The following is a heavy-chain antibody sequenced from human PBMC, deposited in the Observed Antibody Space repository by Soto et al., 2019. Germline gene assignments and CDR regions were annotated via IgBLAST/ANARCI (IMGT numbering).Heavy chain of an antibody. D-gene: IGHD3-10*01. CDR3: AKGHRYYGSGTYYFDY. CDR1: GFTFSTYA. V-gene: IGHV3-23*01. Sequence: EVQLLESGGGLVQPGGSLRLSCAASGFTFSTYAITWVRQAPGKGLEWVSAISAGGGSTYYADSVKGRFTISRDNSKYPLYLQMNSLRAEDTAVYYCAKGHRYYGSGTYYFDYWGQGTLVTVSS. J-gene: IGHJ4*02. CDR2: ISAGGGST.